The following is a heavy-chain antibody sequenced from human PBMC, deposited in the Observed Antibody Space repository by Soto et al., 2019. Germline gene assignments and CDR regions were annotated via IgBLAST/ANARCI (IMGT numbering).Heavy chain of an antibody. CDR2: MNANNGNT. Sequence: ASVKVCCKASGCTFTSYDINWVRQATGQGLEWMGWMNANNGNTRYAQKFQGRVTITRDTSTSTAYMELSSLRSEDTAVYYCARRIAVALDAFDIWGQGTMVTVSS. V-gene: IGHV1-8*01. CDR3: ARRIAVALDAFDI. J-gene: IGHJ3*02. CDR1: GCTFTSYD. D-gene: IGHD6-19*01.